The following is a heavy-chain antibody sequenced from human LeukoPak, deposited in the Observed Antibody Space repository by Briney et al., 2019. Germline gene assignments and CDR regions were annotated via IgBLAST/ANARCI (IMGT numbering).Heavy chain of an antibody. Sequence: TGESLRLFCEASGFTFSSYAMTWVRQAPGKGLERVSSIGSDNKPHYSESVKGRFAISRDNSKSMLFLQLNSLRAEDTAIYYCARTFVSGDGYKVGYFHYWGQGTLVTVSS. V-gene: IGHV3-23*05. J-gene: IGHJ4*02. CDR3: ARTFVSGDGYKVGYFHY. CDR2: IGSDNKP. D-gene: IGHD5-24*01. CDR1: GFTFSSYA.